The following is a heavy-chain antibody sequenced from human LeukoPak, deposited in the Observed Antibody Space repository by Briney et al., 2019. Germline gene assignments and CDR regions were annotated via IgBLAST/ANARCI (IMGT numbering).Heavy chain of an antibody. CDR1: GYTFTGYY. V-gene: IGHV1-2*02. J-gene: IGHJ3*02. Sequence: ASVKVSCKASGYTFTGYYMHWVRQAPGQGLEWMGWINPNSGGTNYAQKFQGRVTMTRDTSISTAYMELSRLRPDDTAVYYCARFGVGDSSGWYDAFDIWGQGTMVTVSS. CDR3: ARFGVGDSSGWYDAFDI. CDR2: INPNSGGT. D-gene: IGHD3-22*01.